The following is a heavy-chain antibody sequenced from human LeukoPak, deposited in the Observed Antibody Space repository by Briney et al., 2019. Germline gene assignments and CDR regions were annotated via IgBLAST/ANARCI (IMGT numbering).Heavy chain of an antibody. CDR1: GFTFSSYE. CDR3: AREPLSRSSGGAFDI. CDR2: ISSSGSTI. Sequence: GGSLRLSCAAPGFTFSSYEMNWVRQAPGKGLEWVSYISSSGSTIYYADSVKGRFTISRDNAKNSLYLQMNSLRAEDTAVYYCAREPLSRSSGGAFDIWGQGTMVTVSS. V-gene: IGHV3-48*03. D-gene: IGHD6-25*01. J-gene: IGHJ3*02.